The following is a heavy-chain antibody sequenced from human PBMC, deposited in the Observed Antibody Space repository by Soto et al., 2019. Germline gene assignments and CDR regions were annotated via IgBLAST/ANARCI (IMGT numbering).Heavy chain of an antibody. CDR2: IYSGGST. Sequence: EVQLVESGGGLIQPGGSLRLSCAASGFTVSSNYMSWVRQAPGKGLEWVSVIYSGGSTYYADSVKGRFTISRDNSKNTLYLQMNSLRAEDTAVYYCARDLYYYDSSGYYGGFDYWGQGTLVTVSS. CDR3: ARDLYYYDSSGYYGGFDY. J-gene: IGHJ4*02. V-gene: IGHV3-53*01. CDR1: GFTVSSNY. D-gene: IGHD3-22*01.